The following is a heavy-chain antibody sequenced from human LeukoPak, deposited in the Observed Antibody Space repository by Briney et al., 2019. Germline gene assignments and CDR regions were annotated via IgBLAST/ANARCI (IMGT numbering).Heavy chain of an antibody. CDR2: IYHSGST. J-gene: IGHJ5*02. CDR3: ARSYGLCSGGSCYQDWFDP. D-gene: IGHD2-15*01. CDR1: GGSISSYY. V-gene: IGHV4-59*12. Sequence: SETLSLTCTVSGGSISSYYWSWIRQPPGKGLEWIGYIYHSGSTYYNPSLKSRVTISVDRSKNQFSLKLSSVTAADTAVYYCARSYGLCSGGSCYQDWFDPWGQGTLVTVSS.